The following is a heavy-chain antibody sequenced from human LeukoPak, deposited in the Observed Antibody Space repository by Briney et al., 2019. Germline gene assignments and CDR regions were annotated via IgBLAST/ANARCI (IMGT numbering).Heavy chain of an antibody. CDR1: GFTFSSYG. CDR2: ISYDGSNK. Sequence: GGSLRLSCAASGFTFSSYGMHWVRQAPGKGLEWVAVISYDGSNKYYADSVKGRFTISGDNSKNTLYLQMNSLRAEDTAVYYCAKGSAPLWFGDYYFDYWGQGTLVTVSS. CDR3: AKGSAPLWFGDYYFDY. J-gene: IGHJ4*02. V-gene: IGHV3-30*18. D-gene: IGHD3-10*01.